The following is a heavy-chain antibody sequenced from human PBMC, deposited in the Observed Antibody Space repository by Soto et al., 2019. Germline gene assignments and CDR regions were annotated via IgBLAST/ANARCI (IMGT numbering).Heavy chain of an antibody. Sequence: SETLSLTCTVSGASINGSSYGSWIRQPAGKGLEWIGRFSLSGTTNYNPSLRSRVTMSADVSKNQFSLRLTSVTAADTALYYCARGMTPPGAPAWYYFDSWGQGTLVTVSS. J-gene: IGHJ4*02. CDR3: ARGMTPPGAPAWYYFDS. CDR2: FSLSGTT. V-gene: IGHV4-4*07. D-gene: IGHD2-8*02. CDR1: GASINGSSY.